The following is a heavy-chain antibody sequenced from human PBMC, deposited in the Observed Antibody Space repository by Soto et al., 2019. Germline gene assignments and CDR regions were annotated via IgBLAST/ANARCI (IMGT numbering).Heavy chain of an antibody. CDR1: GGIFSTYA. V-gene: IGHV1-69*01. CDR3: ARDRDDYGSGNYYNRIDF. D-gene: IGHD3-10*01. Sequence: QVQLVQSGAEVKKPGSSVKVSCKASGGIFSTYAISWLRRAPGQGLEWMGGIIPIFGTPNYAQRFQGRVTITADASKSTAYMELSRLRSEDTAVYYCARDRDDYGSGNYYNRIDFWGQGTLVTVSS. CDR2: IIPIFGTP. J-gene: IGHJ4*02.